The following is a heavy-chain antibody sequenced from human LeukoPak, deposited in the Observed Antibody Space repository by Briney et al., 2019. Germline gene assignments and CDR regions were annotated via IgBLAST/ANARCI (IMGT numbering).Heavy chain of an antibody. CDR3: ARHWRVPAATNWFDP. CDR1: GGSISSYY. V-gene: IGHV4-59*08. D-gene: IGHD2-2*01. Sequence: PSETLSLTCTVSGGSISSYYWSWIRQPPGKGLEWIGYIYYSGSTNYNHSLKSRVTISVDTSKTQFSLKLSSVTAADTAVYYCARHWRVPAATNWFDPWGQGTLVTVSS. CDR2: IYYSGST. J-gene: IGHJ5*02.